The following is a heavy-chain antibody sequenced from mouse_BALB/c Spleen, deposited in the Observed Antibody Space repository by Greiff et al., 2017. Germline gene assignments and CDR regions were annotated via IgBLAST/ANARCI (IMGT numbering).Heavy chain of an antibody. CDR3: FYYGNSFAY. J-gene: IGHJ3*01. D-gene: IGHD2-1*01. CDR2: IYPSDSYT. CDR1: GYTFTSYW. Sequence: QVQLQQPGAELVRPGASVKLSCKASGYTFTSYWINWVKQRPGQGLEWIGNIYPSDSYTNYNQKFKDKATLTVDKSSSTAYMQLSSPTSEDSAVYYCFYYGNSFAYWGEGTLVTVSA. V-gene: IGHV1-69*02.